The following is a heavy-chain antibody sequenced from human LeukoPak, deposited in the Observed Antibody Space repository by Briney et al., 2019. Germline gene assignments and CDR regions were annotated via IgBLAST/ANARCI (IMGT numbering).Heavy chain of an antibody. CDR1: GFIFRYFA. CDR3: AREGDYYVSSGYYYY. V-gene: IGHV3-30-3*01. J-gene: IGHJ4*02. D-gene: IGHD3-22*01. Sequence: GGSLRISCAGPGFIFRYFAMHWGRETPGKGLEGGGTILFDGSNKYYADSVKGRFTISRDNSKNTLYLQMNSLRTEDTAVYFCAREGDYYVSSGYYYYWGQGTLVAVSS. CDR2: ILFDGSNK.